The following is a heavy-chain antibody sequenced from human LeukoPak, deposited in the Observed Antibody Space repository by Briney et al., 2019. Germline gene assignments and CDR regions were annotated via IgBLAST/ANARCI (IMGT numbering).Heavy chain of an antibody. CDR2: IKSKTNGGTT. Sequence: GGSLRLSCAASGFTFSKAWMSWVRQAPGKGLEWVGRIKSKTNGGTTDSAAPVKGRFTISRDDSKNTLYLQMNSLRAEDTAVYYCAKEVADYGDYGYYYYYMDVWGKGTTVTVSS. CDR3: AKEVADYGDYGYYYYYMDV. CDR1: GFTFSKAW. J-gene: IGHJ6*03. D-gene: IGHD4-17*01. V-gene: IGHV3-15*01.